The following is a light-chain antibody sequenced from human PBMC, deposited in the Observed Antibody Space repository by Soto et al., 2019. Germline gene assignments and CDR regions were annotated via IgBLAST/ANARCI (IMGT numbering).Light chain of an antibody. CDR3: QQSFSTPLYT. V-gene: IGKV1-39*01. CDR2: AAS. Sequence: DVPMTQSPSSLSASVGDRVTITCRTSQNISGFLNWYQQKPGKAPKLLIYAASALQSGVPSRFTGSGSETDFTLTISSLQPEDFATYYCQQSFSTPLYTFGQGTRLEIK. CDR1: QNISGF. J-gene: IGKJ2*01.